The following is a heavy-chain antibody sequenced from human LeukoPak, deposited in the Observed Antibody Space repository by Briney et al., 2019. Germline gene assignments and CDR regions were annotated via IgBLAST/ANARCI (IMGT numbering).Heavy chain of an antibody. CDR1: GFTFSSYS. D-gene: IGHD6-19*01. CDR3: AKGDIAVARTSFNY. Sequence: GGSLRLSCAASGFTFSSYSMNWVRQAPGKGLEWVSAISGSGGSTYYADSVKGRFTISRDNSKNTLYLQMNSLRAEDTAVYYCAKGDIAVARTSFNYWGQGTLVTVSS. V-gene: IGHV3-23*01. CDR2: ISGSGGST. J-gene: IGHJ4*02.